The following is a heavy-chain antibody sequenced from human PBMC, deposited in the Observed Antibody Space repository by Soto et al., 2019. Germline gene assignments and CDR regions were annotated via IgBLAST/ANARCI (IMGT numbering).Heavy chain of an antibody. J-gene: IGHJ6*03. D-gene: IGHD3-3*01. CDR3: ARDSFITIFGVAPADDYYYYYMDV. CDR2: INAGNGNT. CDR1: GYTFTSYA. V-gene: IGHV1-3*01. Sequence: GASVKVSCKASGYTFTSYAMHWVRQAPGQRLEWMGWINAGNGNTKYSQKFQGRVTITRDTSASTAYMELSSLRSEDTAVYYCARDSFITIFGVAPADDYYYYYMDVWGKGTTVTVSS.